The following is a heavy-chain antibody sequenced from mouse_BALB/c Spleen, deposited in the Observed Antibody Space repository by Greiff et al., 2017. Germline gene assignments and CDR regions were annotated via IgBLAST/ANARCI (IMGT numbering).Heavy chain of an antibody. CDR3: ARSYYGNYGYFDV. Sequence: VKLMESGPGLVAPSQSLSITCTVSGFSLPSYGVHWVRQPPGRGLEWRGVLWAGGSTNNNSALMSRLSISKDNSKSQVFLKMNSLQTDDTAMYYCARSYYGNYGYFDVWGAGTTVTVSS. J-gene: IGHJ1*01. CDR1: GFSLPSYG. CDR2: LWAGGST. D-gene: IGHD2-10*01. V-gene: IGHV2-9*02.